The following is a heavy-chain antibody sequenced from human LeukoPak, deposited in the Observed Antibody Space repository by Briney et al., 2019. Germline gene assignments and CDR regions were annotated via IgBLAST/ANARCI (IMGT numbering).Heavy chain of an antibody. Sequence: ASVKVSCKASGYTFTSYGISWVRQAPRQGLEWMGWISAYNGNTNYAQKLQGRVTMTTDTSTSTAYMELRSLRSDDTAVYYCARARQVRGVIIEGYWGQGTLVTVSS. J-gene: IGHJ4*02. CDR3: ARARQVRGVIIEGY. CDR1: GYTFTSYG. CDR2: ISAYNGNT. D-gene: IGHD3-10*01. V-gene: IGHV1-18*01.